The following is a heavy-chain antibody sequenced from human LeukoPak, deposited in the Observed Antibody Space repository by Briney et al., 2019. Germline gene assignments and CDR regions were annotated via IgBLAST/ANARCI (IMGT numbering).Heavy chain of an antibody. Sequence: RASVKVSCKASGYTFTSYGISWVRQAPGQGLEWMGWISAYNGNTNYAQKLQGRVTMTTDTSTSTAYIELRSLRSDDTAVYYCARNTGIAAAGATDVWGQGTTVTVSS. CDR3: ARNTGIAAAGATDV. CDR1: GYTFTSYG. CDR2: ISAYNGNT. V-gene: IGHV1-18*01. J-gene: IGHJ6*02. D-gene: IGHD6-13*01.